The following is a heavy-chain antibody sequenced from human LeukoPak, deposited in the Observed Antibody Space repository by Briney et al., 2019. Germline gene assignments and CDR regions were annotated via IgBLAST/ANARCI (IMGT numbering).Heavy chain of an antibody. CDR2: IYHSGST. CDR3: ARLSHYDILTGYYIRANWFDP. V-gene: IGHV4-38-2*02. D-gene: IGHD3-9*01. J-gene: IGHJ5*02. CDR1: GDSMSTGYY. Sequence: SETLSLTCTVSGDSMSTGYYWGWIRQPPGKGLEWIGSIYHSGSTYYNPSLKSRVTISVDTSKNQFSLKLSSVTAADTAVYYCARLSHYDILTGYYIRANWFDPWGQGTLVTVSS.